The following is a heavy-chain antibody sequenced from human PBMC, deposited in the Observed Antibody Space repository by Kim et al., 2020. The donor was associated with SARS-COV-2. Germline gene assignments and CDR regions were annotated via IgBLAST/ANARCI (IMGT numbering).Heavy chain of an antibody. V-gene: IGHV4-31*03. CDR3: ARLTQLVYFDY. CDR2: IYYSGST. Sequence: SETLSLTCTVSGGSISSGGYYWSWIRQHPGKGLEWIGYIYYSGSTYYNPSLKSRVTISVDTSKNQFSLKLSSVTAADTAVYYCARLTQLVYFDYWGQGTLVTVSS. D-gene: IGHD6-6*01. J-gene: IGHJ4*02. CDR1: GGSISSGGYY.